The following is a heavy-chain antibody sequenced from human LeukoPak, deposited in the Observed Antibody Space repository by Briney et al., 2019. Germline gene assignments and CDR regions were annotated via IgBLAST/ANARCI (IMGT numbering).Heavy chain of an antibody. CDR3: AKSLLGSTWGYFDR. CDR2: ISSSSSTI. J-gene: IGHJ4*02. Sequence: GGSLRLSCAASGFTFSSYSMNWVRQAPGKGLERVSYISSSSSTIYYADSVKGRFTISRDNRKSSLYLQMNGLGAEDTALYYCAKSLLGSTWGYFDRWGQGTQVTVSS. V-gene: IGHV3-48*01. D-gene: IGHD6-13*01. CDR1: GFTFSSYS.